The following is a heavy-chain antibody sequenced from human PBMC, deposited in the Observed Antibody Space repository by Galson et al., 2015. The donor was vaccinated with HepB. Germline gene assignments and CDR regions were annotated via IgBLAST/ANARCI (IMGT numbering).Heavy chain of an antibody. CDR2: IVVGSGNT. Sequence: SVKVSCKASGGTFSSYAISWVRQARGQRLEWIGWIVVGSGNTNYAQKFQERVTITRDMSTSTAYMELSSLRSEDTAVYYCAAPDNDYGDYWYFDLWGRGTLVTVSS. D-gene: IGHD4-17*01. CDR3: AAPDNDYGDYWYFDL. CDR1: GGTFSSYA. J-gene: IGHJ2*01. V-gene: IGHV1-58*02.